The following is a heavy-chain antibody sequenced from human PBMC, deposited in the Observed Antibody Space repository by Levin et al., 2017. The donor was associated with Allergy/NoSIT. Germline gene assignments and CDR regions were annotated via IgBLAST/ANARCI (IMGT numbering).Heavy chain of an antibody. CDR2: IYYSGST. CDR3: AKESGDFGKYGIDV. D-gene: IGHD4-17*01. CDR1: SGSISITSYY. V-gene: IGHV4-39*07. Sequence: GSLRLSCTVSSGSISITSYYWAWIRQPPGKGLEWIGNIYYSGSTYYNPSLKSRITLSVDTSKNQFSLKLRSVTAADAATYYCAKESGDFGKYGIDVWGQGTTVTVSS. J-gene: IGHJ6*02.